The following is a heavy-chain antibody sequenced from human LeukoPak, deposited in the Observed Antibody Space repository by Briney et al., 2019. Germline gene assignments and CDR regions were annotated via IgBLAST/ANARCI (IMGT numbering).Heavy chain of an antibody. D-gene: IGHD1-7*01. CDR3: ARGWNYAFRFDY. V-gene: IGHV3-7*01. Sequence: GGSLRLSXAASGLTFSSYGMHWVRQAPGKGMEWVAHIKQDGSEKYYVDSVKGRFTISRDNVKNLLYLQMNSLRAEDTAVYCCARGWNYAFRFDYWGQGTLVTVSS. J-gene: IGHJ4*02. CDR2: IKQDGSEK. CDR1: GLTFSSYG.